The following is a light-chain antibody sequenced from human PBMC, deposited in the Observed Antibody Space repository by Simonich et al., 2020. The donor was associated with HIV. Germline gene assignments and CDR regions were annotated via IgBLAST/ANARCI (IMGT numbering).Light chain of an antibody. Sequence: DIQMTQSPSSLSASVGDRVTITCRASQSIRTYLSWYQQKPGKAPKLLIYAASSLQSGVPSRFSGSGSGTDFTLTISSLQAEDVAVYYCQQYYSTPRTFGQGTKVEIK. CDR1: QSIRTY. CDR2: AAS. V-gene: IGKV1-39*01. J-gene: IGKJ1*01. CDR3: QQYYSTPRT.